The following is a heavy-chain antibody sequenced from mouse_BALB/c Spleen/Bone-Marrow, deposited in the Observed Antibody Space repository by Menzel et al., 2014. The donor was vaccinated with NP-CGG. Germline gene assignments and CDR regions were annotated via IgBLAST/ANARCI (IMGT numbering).Heavy chain of an antibody. Sequence: VQLQQSGAELVKPGASVKLSCTASGFNIKDTYMHWVKQKPEQGLEWIGRIDPANGNTKYDPKFQGKATITADTSSNTAYLQLSGLKDEDTAVYYCARWEYYAMDYWGQGTSVTVSS. CDR3: ARWEYYAMDY. CDR2: IDPANGNT. V-gene: IGHV14-3*02. J-gene: IGHJ4*01. D-gene: IGHD4-1*01. CDR1: GFNIKDTY.